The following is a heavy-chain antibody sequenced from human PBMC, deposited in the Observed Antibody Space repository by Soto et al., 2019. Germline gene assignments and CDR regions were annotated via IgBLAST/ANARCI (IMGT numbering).Heavy chain of an antibody. CDR3: ARDGWELLLGYYGMDV. CDR1: GGSISSYY. Sequence: PSETLSLTCTGSGGSISSYYWSWIRQPPGKGLEWIGYIYYSGSTNYNPSLKSRVTISVDTSKNQFSLKLSSVTAADTAVYYCARDGWELLLGYYGMDVWGQGTTVT. J-gene: IGHJ6*02. V-gene: IGHV4-59*01. D-gene: IGHD1-26*01. CDR2: IYYSGST.